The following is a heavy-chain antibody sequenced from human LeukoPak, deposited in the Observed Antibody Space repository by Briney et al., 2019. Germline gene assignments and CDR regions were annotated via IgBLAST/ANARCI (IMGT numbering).Heavy chain of an antibody. V-gene: IGHV3-53*01. CDR2: IYSGGST. Sequence: GGSLRLSCAASGFTVSSNYMTWVRQAPGKGLEWVSVIYSGGSTYYADSVKGRFTNSRDNSKNTLYLQMDSLRAEDTAMYYCARDIYSSSWYAYGSFNLWGQGTLVTVSS. J-gene: IGHJ4*02. CDR3: ARDIYSSSWYAYGSFNL. CDR1: GFTVSSNY. D-gene: IGHD6-13*01.